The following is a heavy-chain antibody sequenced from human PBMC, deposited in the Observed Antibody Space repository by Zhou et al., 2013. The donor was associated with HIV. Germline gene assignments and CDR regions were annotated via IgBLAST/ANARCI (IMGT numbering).Heavy chain of an antibody. CDR2: ISGDNGNT. CDR1: GYTFTKYG. J-gene: IGHJ4*02. CDR3: ATVFFDRSDY. V-gene: IGHV1-3*01. Sequence: QVQLVQSGAEVKKPGASVKVSCKASGYTFTKYGIHWVRQVPGQRLEWMGWISGDNGNTNYSRKFQGRVTMTTDTPTSTAYMEVRSLRSDDTAVYYCATVFFDRSDYWGQGTLVTVSS. D-gene: IGHD3-9*01.